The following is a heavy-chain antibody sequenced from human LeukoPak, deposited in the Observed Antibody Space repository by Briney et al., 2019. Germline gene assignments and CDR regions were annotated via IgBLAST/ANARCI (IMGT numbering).Heavy chain of an antibody. CDR1: GFTVSSNY. CDR3: ARGGYYDSSGLDY. D-gene: IGHD3-22*01. CDR2: IYSGGST. J-gene: IGHJ4*02. V-gene: IGHV3-53*01. Sequence: PGGSLRLSCAASGFTVSSNYMSWVRQAPGEGLEWVSVIYSGGSTYYADSVKGRFTISRDNSKNTLYLQMNSLRAEDTAVYYCARGGYYDSSGLDYWGQGTLVTVSS.